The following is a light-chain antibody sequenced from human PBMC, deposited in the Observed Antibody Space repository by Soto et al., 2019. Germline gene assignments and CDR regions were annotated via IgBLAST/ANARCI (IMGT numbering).Light chain of an antibody. J-gene: IGKJ1*01. Sequence: EIVLTQSPGTLSVSPGERAALSCKASQSVTSNYLAWYQQRPGQAPRLLIYAANRRATGSPDRLTGSGSGTDFNLTISSLEPEDSAVYYCQQYGGAPWTVGQGTRVEIK. V-gene: IGKV3-20*01. CDR2: AAN. CDR3: QQYGGAPWT. CDR1: QSVTSNY.